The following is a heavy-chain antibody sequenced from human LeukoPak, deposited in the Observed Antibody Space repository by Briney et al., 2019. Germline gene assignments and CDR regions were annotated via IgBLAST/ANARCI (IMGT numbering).Heavy chain of an antibody. D-gene: IGHD4-23*01. V-gene: IGHV6-1*01. J-gene: IGHJ4*02. CDR3: ARVRSRGNKPVGY. CDR1: GDSVSSNSAA. CDR2: TYYRSKWYN. Sequence: SQTLSLTCAISGDSVSSNSAAWNWIRQSPSRGLEWLGRTYYRSKWYNDCAVSVKSRITINPDTSKNQFSLKLSSVTAADTAVYYCARVRSRGNKPVGYWGQGTLVTVSS.